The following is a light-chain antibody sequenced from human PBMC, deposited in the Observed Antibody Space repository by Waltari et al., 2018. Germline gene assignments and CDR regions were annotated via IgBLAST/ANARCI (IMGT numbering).Light chain of an antibody. J-gene: IGKJ4*01. CDR3: QQLNSYLFT. CDR2: AAS. Sequence: DIQLTQSPSFLSASVGDRVTITCRASQGISSYLAWYQQKPGKAPKLLTYAASTLQSGVPSRFSGSGSGTEFTLTISSLQPEDFATYYCQQLNSYLFTFGGGTKVEIK. CDR1: QGISSY. V-gene: IGKV1-9*01.